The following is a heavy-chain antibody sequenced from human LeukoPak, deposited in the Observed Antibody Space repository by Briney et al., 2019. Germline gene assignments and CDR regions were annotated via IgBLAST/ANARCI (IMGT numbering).Heavy chain of an antibody. J-gene: IGHJ4*02. V-gene: IGHV3-23*01. Sequence: GGSLRLSCAASGFTFRSNSMSWVRQAPGKGLEWVSAITGTGENTYYADFVKGRFTISRDNSNNTLYLQMNSLRAEDTAVYYCAKIGGCFDYWGQGTLVTVSS. D-gene: IGHD3-10*01. CDR2: ITGTGENT. CDR3: AKIGGCFDY. CDR1: GFTFRSNS.